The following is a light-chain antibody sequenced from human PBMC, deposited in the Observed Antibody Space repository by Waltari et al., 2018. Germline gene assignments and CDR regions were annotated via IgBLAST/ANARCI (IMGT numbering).Light chain of an antibody. CDR3: QQYNTVPLT. V-gene: IGKV1-12*01. Sequence: DIQMTQSPSSLSASVGDRVTITCRTSQGISSWLAWYQQKPGKAPNLLIYEASSLQSGVPPMFSGSGSGTDFTLTISSLQPEDFATYYCQQYNTVPLTFGGGTKVDIK. CDR2: EAS. J-gene: IGKJ4*01. CDR1: QGISSW.